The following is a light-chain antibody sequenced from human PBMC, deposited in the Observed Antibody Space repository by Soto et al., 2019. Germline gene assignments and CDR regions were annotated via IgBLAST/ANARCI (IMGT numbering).Light chain of an antibody. Sequence: QSVLTQPASVSGSPGQSITIYCTGTSGDVGGYKFVSWYQQHPGKAPKLMIYDVTKRSAGVPDRFSGSKSGNTASLTISGLQTEDEADYYCSSYAGTYTFGVFGTGTKVTV. CDR3: SSYAGTYTFGV. J-gene: IGLJ1*01. CDR1: SGDVGGYKF. CDR2: DVT. V-gene: IGLV2-11*01.